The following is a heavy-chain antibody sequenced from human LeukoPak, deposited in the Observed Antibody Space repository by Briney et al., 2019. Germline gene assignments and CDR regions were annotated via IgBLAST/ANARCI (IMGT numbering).Heavy chain of an antibody. J-gene: IGHJ4*02. V-gene: IGHV4-31*03. D-gene: IGHD2-2*01. CDR2: IYYSGST. CDR3: ASSYCSSTSCYLDY. Sequence: SETLSLTCTVSGGSISSGGYYWSWIRQHPGKGLEWIGYIYYSGSTYYNPSLKSRVTISVDTSKNQFSLKLSSVTAADTAVYYCASSYCSSTSCYLDYWGQGTLVTVSS. CDR1: GGSISSGGYY.